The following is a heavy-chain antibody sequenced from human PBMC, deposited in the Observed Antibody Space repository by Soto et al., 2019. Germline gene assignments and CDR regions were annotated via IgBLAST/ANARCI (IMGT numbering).Heavy chain of an antibody. V-gene: IGHV5-51*01. CDR1: GYSFTSYW. Sequence: GVSLKISCPGSGYSFTSYWHGWVRQMPGKGLEWMGIIYPGDSDTRYSPSFQGQVTISADKSISTAYLQWSSLKASDTAMYYCATRKTGYGGSWYGMDVWGQGTTVTVSS. CDR3: ATRKTGYGGSWYGMDV. D-gene: IGHD6-13*01. J-gene: IGHJ6*02. CDR2: IYPGDSDT.